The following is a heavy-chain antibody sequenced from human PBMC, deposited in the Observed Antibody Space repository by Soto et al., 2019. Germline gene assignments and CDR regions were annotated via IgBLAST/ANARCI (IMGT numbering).Heavy chain of an antibody. V-gene: IGHV2-5*02. Sequence: QITLKESGPTLVKPTQTLTLTCTFSGFSLSTTGVGVGWIRQPPGKALEWLALIYWDDDKRDSPSLKSRLTITKDTSKNQVVLTMTNMDPLDTATYYCAHSDYIRPLDSWGQGTLVTVSS. J-gene: IGHJ4*02. CDR3: AHSDYIRPLDS. CDR1: GFSLSTTGVG. D-gene: IGHD4-17*01. CDR2: IYWDDDK.